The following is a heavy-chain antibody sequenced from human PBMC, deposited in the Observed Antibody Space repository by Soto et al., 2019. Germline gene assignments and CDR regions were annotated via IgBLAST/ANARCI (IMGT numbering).Heavy chain of an antibody. CDR2: IIPIFGTA. J-gene: IGHJ6*02. Sequence: SVKVSCKASGGTFSSYAISWVRQAPGQGLEWMGGIIPIFGTANYAQKFQGRVTITADESTSTAYMELSSLRSEDTAVYYCARLVWVPAYRSYYYGMDVWGQGTTVTVSS. CDR1: GGTFSSYA. CDR3: ARLVWVPAYRSYYYGMDV. V-gene: IGHV1-69*13. D-gene: IGHD2-2*01.